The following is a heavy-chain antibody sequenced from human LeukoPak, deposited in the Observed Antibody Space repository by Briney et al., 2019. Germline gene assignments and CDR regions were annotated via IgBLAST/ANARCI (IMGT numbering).Heavy chain of an antibody. J-gene: IGHJ4*02. CDR3: ARNSIAARPLDY. Sequence: GXXLRLSXAASGFTFSSYSMNWVRQAPGKGLEWVSYISSSSSTIYYADSVKGRFIISRDNAKKSLYLQMNSLRAEDTAVYYCARNSIAARPLDYWGQGTLVTVSS. CDR2: ISSSSSTI. V-gene: IGHV3-48*01. CDR1: GFTFSSYS. D-gene: IGHD6-6*01.